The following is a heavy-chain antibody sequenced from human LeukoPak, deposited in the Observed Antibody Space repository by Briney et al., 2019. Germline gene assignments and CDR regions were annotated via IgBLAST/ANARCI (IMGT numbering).Heavy chain of an antibody. J-gene: IGHJ4*02. CDR2: IKSKTDGGTT. V-gene: IGHV3-15*01. CDR1: GFTFSNAW. D-gene: IGHD3-3*01. CDR3: TTDTYYDFWSGYSPYFDY. Sequence: GGSLRLSCAASGFTFSNAWMSWVRQAPGKGLEWVGRIKSKTDGGTTDYAAPVKGRFTISRDDSKNTLYLQMNSLKTEDTAVYYCTTDTYYDFWSGYSPYFDYWGQGTLVTVSS.